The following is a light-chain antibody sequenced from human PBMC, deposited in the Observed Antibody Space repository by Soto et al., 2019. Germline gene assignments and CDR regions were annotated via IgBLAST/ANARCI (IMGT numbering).Light chain of an antibody. CDR3: QQRSDWPPIT. Sequence: EIVLTQSPATLSLSPGERATLSCRARQSVSRYLAWYHQPPGQSPRLLIYDASNRATGIPARFSGSGSGTDFTLTVSSLEPEDFAVYYCQQRSDWPPITFGQGTRLEIK. J-gene: IGKJ5*01. CDR1: QSVSRY. CDR2: DAS. V-gene: IGKV3-11*01.